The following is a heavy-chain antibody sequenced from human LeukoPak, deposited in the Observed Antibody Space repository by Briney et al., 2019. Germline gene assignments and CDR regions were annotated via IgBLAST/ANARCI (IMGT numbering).Heavy chain of an antibody. CDR1: GGSFSGYY. V-gene: IGHV4-34*01. Sequence: SETLSLTCAVYGGSFSGYYWSWIRQPPGKGLEWIGEINHSGSTNYNPSLKSRVTISVETSKNQFSLKLSSVTAADTAVYYCAIGRRVLSYSSGWVQDYWGQGTLVTVSS. CDR3: AIGRRVLSYSSGWVQDY. D-gene: IGHD6-19*01. J-gene: IGHJ4*02. CDR2: INHSGST.